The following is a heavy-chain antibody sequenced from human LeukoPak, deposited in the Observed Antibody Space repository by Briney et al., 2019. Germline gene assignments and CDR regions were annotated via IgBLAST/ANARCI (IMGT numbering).Heavy chain of an antibody. CDR2: ISGSGGST. CDR3: AKLPNNYDFWSGYYTGQRDYFDY. CDR1: GFTFSSYA. V-gene: IGHV3-23*01. D-gene: IGHD3-3*01. J-gene: IGHJ4*02. Sequence: GGSLRLSCAASGFTFSSYAMSWVRQAPGKGLEWVSAISGSGGSTYYADSVKGRFTISRDNSKSTLYLQMNSLRAEDTAVYYCAKLPNNYDFWSGYYTGQRDYFDYWGQGTLVTVSS.